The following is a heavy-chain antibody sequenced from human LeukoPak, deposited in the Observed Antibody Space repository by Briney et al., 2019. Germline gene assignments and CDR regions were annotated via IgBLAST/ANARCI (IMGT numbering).Heavy chain of an antibody. D-gene: IGHD6-13*01. V-gene: IGHV4-61*02. CDR1: GGSISSGSYY. CDR2: IYTSGST. Sequence: SETLSLTCTVSGGSISSGSYYWSWIRQPAGKGLEWIGRIYTSGSTNYNPSLKSRVTISVDTSKNQFSLKLSSVTAADTAVYYCARDEIGFSSSWNWFDPWGQGTLVTVSS. J-gene: IGHJ5*02. CDR3: ARDEIGFSSSWNWFDP.